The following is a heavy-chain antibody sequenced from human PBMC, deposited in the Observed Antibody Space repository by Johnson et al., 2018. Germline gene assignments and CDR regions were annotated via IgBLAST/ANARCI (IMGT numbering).Heavy chain of an antibody. CDR2: IIPIFGTA. D-gene: IGHD6-6*01. Sequence: QVQLVESGAEVKKXGSSVKVXCKASGGTFSSYAISWVRQAPGQGLEWMGGIIPIFGTANYAQKFQGRVTITADESTSTAYMELSSLRSEDTAVYYCAREGIAARPDYYYYGMDVWGQGTTVTVSS. CDR1: GGTFSSYA. V-gene: IGHV1-69*01. CDR3: AREGIAARPDYYYYGMDV. J-gene: IGHJ6*02.